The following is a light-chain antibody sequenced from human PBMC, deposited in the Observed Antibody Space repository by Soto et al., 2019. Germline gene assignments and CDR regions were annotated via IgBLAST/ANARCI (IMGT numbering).Light chain of an antibody. CDR3: QQRSSWPRIT. CDR1: QGIGDT. V-gene: IGKV3-11*01. CDR2: DAS. Sequence: EVVMRQSPATLSVSPGEGATLSCRASQGIGDTLAWYQQKPGQAPRLLIYDASNRAPGIPARFSGSGSGTDFTLTISSLEPDDFAVYYCQQRSSWPRITFGQGTRLEIK. J-gene: IGKJ5*01.